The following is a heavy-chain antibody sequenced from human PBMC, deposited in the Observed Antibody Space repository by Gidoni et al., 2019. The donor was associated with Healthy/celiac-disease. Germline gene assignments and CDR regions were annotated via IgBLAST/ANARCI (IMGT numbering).Heavy chain of an antibody. V-gene: IGHV3-9*01. CDR1: GFTFDDYA. Sequence: EVQLVESGGGLVQPGRYLRLSCAASGFTFDDYAMHWVRQAPGKGLEWVSGISWNSGSIGYADSVKGRFTISRDNAKNSLYLQMNSLRAEDTALYYCAKVEGSRYCSGGSCSEPYYFDYWGQGTLVTVSS. J-gene: IGHJ4*02. D-gene: IGHD2-15*01. CDR3: AKVEGSRYCSGGSCSEPYYFDY. CDR2: ISWNSGSI.